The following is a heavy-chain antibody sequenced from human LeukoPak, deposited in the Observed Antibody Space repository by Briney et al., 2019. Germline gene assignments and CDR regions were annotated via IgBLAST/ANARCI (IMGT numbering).Heavy chain of an antibody. CDR1: GFTFDDYG. J-gene: IGHJ4*02. D-gene: IGHD4-17*01. CDR2: INWNGGST. CDR3: ARESSDYGDYGVFDY. Sequence: PGGSLRLSCAASGFTFDDYGMRWVGQAPGKGREWVSGINWNGGSTVYADSVKGRFTISRDNAKNSLYLQMNSLRAEDTALYYCARESSDYGDYGVFDYWGQGTLVTVSS. V-gene: IGHV3-20*04.